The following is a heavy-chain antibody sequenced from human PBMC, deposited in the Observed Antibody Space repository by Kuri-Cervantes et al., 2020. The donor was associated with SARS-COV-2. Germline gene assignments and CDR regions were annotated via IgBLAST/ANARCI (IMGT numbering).Heavy chain of an antibody. J-gene: IGHJ4*02. V-gene: IGHV3-43D*03. Sequence: GGSLRLSCAASGFTFDDYATHWVRQAPGKGLEWVSLISWDGGSTYYADSVKGRFTISRDNSKNSLYLQMNSLRAEDTALYYCAKDRDLVLDYWGQGTLVTVSS. D-gene: IGHD2-8*02. CDR1: GFTFDDYA. CDR2: ISWDGGST. CDR3: AKDRDLVLDY.